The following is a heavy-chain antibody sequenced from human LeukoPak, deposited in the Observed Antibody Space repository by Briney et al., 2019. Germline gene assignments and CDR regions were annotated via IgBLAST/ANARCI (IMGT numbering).Heavy chain of an antibody. D-gene: IGHD2-8*01. V-gene: IGHV1-18*01. CDR3: AGSLGYCTSNVCYLKY. J-gene: IGHJ4*02. Sequence: ASVKVSCKASGYTFTSYGISWVRQAPGQGLEWMGWISAYNGNTNYAQKLQGRVTMTTDTSTSTAYMELRSLRSDDTAAYYCAGSLGYCTSNVCYLKYWGQGTLVTVSS. CDR2: ISAYNGNT. CDR1: GYTFTSYG.